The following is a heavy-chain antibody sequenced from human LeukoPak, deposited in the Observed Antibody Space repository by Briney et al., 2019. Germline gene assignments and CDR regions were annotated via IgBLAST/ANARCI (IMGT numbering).Heavy chain of an antibody. Sequence: GESLRLSCAASGFTFRSYGMHWVRQTPGKGLEWVAVIWFDGRNKYYADSVKGRFTISRDNSKNTLYLQMNSLRAEDTAVYYCARDPARATVTTGSWFDPWGQGTLVTVSS. CDR2: IWFDGRNK. CDR3: ARDPARATVTTGSWFDP. CDR1: GFTFRSYG. V-gene: IGHV3-33*01. J-gene: IGHJ5*02. D-gene: IGHD4-17*01.